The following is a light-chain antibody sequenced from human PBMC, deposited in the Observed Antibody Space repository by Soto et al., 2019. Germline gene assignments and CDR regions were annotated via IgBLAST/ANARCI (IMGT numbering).Light chain of an antibody. CDR3: QQYDSWPLT. V-gene: IGKV3-15*01. CDR2: TAS. Sequence: EIVMTQSPATLSVFPGERVTLSCRASQSISSNLAWYQQKPGQAPRLLIYTASTRATDIPDRFSGSGSGTDFTLTISSLQSEDFAVYFCQQYDSWPLTFGGGTKVEIK. CDR1: QSISSN. J-gene: IGKJ4*01.